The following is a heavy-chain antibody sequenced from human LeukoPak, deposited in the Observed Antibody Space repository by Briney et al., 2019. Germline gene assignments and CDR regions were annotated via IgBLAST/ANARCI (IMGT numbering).Heavy chain of an antibody. D-gene: IGHD3-3*01. CDR1: GGSISSYY. V-gene: IGHV4-59*01. Sequence: PSETLSLTCTVSGGSISSYYWSWLRQPPGKGLEWIGYIYYSGSTNYNPSLKSRVTISVDTSKNQFSLKLSSVTAADTAVYCCARASYDFWSGYYTDDWNNWFDPWGQGTLVTVSS. CDR3: ARASYDFWSGYYTDDWNNWFDP. J-gene: IGHJ5*02. CDR2: IYYSGST.